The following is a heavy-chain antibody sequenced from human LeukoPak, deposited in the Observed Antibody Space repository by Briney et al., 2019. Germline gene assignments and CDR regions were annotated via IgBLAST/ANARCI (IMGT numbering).Heavy chain of an antibody. CDR2: IIPIFGTA. D-gene: IGHD3-9*01. CDR1: GGTFSSYA. V-gene: IGHV1-69*01. J-gene: IGHJ4*02. CDR3: ARGRDFDWLSAFDY. Sequence: GSSVKVSCKASGGTFSSYAISWVRQAPGQGLEWMGGIIPIFGTANYAQKFQGRVTITADESTSTAYMELSSLRSEDTAVYYCARGRDFDWLSAFDYWGQGTPVTVSS.